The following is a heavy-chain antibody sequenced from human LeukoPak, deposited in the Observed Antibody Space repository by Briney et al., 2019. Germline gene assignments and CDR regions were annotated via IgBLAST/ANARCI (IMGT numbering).Heavy chain of an antibody. D-gene: IGHD6-19*01. CDR1: GFTFSSYA. V-gene: IGHV3-23*01. CDR2: ISGSGGST. CDR3: ARDSPRLSGWLGHFDY. Sequence: GGSLRLSCAASGFTFSSYAMSWVRQAPGKGLEWVSAISGSGGSTYYADSVKGQFTISRDNSKNTLFLQMNSLRAEDTAVYYCARDSPRLSGWLGHFDYWGQGTLVTVSS. J-gene: IGHJ4*02.